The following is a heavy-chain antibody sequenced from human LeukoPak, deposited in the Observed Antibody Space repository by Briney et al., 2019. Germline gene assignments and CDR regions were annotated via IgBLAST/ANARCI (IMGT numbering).Heavy chain of an antibody. D-gene: IGHD3-10*01. CDR2: ISGDGGIT. CDR3: ARDLITMVRGVIMENWFDP. Sequence: PGGSLRLSCAASEFTFNTYAVSWVRQAPGKGLEWVSAISGDGGITYYADSVRGRFTISRDNSKSTLYLQMNSLRAEDTAVYYCARDLITMVRGVIMENWFDPWGQGTLVTVSS. J-gene: IGHJ5*02. CDR1: EFTFNTYA. V-gene: IGHV3-23*01.